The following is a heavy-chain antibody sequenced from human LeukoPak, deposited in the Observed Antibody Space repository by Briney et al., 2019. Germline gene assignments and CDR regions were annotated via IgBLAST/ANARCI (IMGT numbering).Heavy chain of an antibody. CDR3: ARQGSSYYFDY. V-gene: IGHV5-51*01. Sequence: GESLQISSQGSGYSFTSYWIGWVRQMPGKGLEWMGIIYPGDSDTRYSPSFQGQVTISADKSISTAYLQWSSLKASDTAMYYCARQGSSYYFDYWGQGTLVTVSS. J-gene: IGHJ4*02. CDR1: GYSFTSYW. D-gene: IGHD6-6*01. CDR2: IYPGDSDT.